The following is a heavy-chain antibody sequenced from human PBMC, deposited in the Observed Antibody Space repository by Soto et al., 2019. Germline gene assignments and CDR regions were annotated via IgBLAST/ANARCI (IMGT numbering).Heavy chain of an antibody. CDR1: GFTFDDYA. D-gene: IGHD3-9*01. CDR3: AKGDYDILTGPLDY. CDR2: ISWNSGSI. V-gene: IGHV3-9*01. J-gene: IGHJ4*02. Sequence: QAVGSLRLSCAASGFTFDDYAMHWVRQAPGKGLEWVSGISWNSGSIGYADSVKGRFTISRDNAKNSLYLQMNSLRAEDTALYYCAKGDYDILTGPLDYWGQGTLVTVSS.